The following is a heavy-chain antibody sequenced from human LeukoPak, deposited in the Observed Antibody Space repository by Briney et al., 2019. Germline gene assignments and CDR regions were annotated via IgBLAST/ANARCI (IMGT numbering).Heavy chain of an antibody. Sequence: GGSLRLSCAASGFIFSSYNMNWVRQAPGKGLEWVSSISTSSSYIYYANSVKGRFTISRDNAKNSLYLQMNSLRGEDTAVYYCARVLGYYYDSRGHDYWGQGTLVTVSS. V-gene: IGHV3-21*01. D-gene: IGHD3-22*01. J-gene: IGHJ4*02. CDR1: GFIFSSYN. CDR2: ISTSSSYI. CDR3: ARVLGYYYDSRGHDY.